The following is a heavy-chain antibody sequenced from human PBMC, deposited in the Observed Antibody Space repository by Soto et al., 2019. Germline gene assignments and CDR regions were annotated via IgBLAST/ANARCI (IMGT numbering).Heavy chain of an antibody. V-gene: IGHV3-23*01. D-gene: IGHD4-17*01. CDR2: ISGSGGST. CDR1: GFTFSSYA. J-gene: IGHJ2*01. Sequence: EVQLLESGGGLVQPGGSLRLSCAASGFTFSSYAMSWVRQAPGKGLEWVSAISGSGGSTYYADSVKGRFTISRDNSKNPLYLQMNSLRAEDTAVYYGAKDSLWVTTGWYFDLWGRGTLVTVSS. CDR3: AKDSLWVTTGWYFDL.